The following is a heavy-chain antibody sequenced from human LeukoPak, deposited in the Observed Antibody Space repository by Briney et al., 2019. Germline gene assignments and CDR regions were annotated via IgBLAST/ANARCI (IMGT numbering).Heavy chain of an antibody. CDR1: GYTFTSYG. D-gene: IGHD3-10*01. CDR3: ARSEVLWVGELLLLGDYYMDV. CDR2: INTNTGNP. V-gene: IGHV7-4-1*02. J-gene: IGHJ6*03. Sequence: GASVKVSCKASGYTFTSYGISWVRQAPGQGLEWMGWINTNTGNPTYAQGFTGRFVFSLDTSVSTAYLQISSLKSEDTAVYYCARSEVLWVGELLLLGDYYMDVWGKGTTVTISS.